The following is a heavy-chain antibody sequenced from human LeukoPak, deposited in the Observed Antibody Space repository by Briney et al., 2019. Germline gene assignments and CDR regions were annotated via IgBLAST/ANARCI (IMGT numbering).Heavy chain of an antibody. D-gene: IGHD5-18*01. CDR3: ARPGVGSGRYGAFDI. CDR2: IYYSGST. J-gene: IGHJ3*02. Sequence: SETLSLTCAVSGGSISSYYWSGIRRPPGEGLEWIGYIYYSGSTNYNPSLQSRVTISVDTSKNQFSLKLSSVTAADTAVYYCARPGVGSGRYGAFDIWGQGTMVTVSS. CDR1: GGSISSYY. V-gene: IGHV4-59*08.